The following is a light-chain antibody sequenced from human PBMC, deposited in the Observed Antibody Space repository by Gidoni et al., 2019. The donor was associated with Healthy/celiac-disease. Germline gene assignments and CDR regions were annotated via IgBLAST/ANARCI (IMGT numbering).Light chain of an antibody. V-gene: IGLV2-14*01. CDR1: SSDVGGYNY. CDR3: SSYTSSSLV. CDR2: EVS. Sequence: QSALTPPASVSGSPGQSITISCTGTSSDVGGYNYVSWYQQHTGKAPKLMIYEVSNRPSGVSNRFSGSKSGNTASLTISGLQAEDEADYYCSSYTSSSLVFGGGTKLTVL. J-gene: IGLJ2*01.